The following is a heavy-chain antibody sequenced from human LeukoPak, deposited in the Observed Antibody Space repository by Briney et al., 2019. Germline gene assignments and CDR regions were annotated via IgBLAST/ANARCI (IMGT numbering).Heavy chain of an antibody. J-gene: IGHJ4*02. CDR1: GLTFPNYA. CDR3: AREVPYYDSSGYYDY. V-gene: IGHV3-30-3*01. CDR2: ISYDGSNK. D-gene: IGHD3-22*01. Sequence: GRSLRLSCSASGLTFPNYAMHWVRQAPGKGLEWEPVISYDGSNKYYADSVKGRFTISRDNSKNSLYLQMNSLRGEDTAVYSCAREVPYYDSSGYYDYWGQGTLVTVSS.